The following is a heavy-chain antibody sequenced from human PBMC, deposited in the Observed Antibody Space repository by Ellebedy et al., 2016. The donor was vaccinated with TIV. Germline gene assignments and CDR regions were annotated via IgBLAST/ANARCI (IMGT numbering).Heavy chain of an antibody. CDR2: IYTSGST. CDR1: GGSISSYY. CDR3: ARQPAAPYYYYGMDV. D-gene: IGHD2-2*01. J-gene: IGHJ6*02. Sequence: SETLSLTCTVSGGSISSYYWSWIRQPAGKGLEWIGRIYTSGSTYYNPSLKSRVTISVDTSKNQFSLKLSSVTAADTAVYYCARQPAAPYYYYGMDVWGQGTTVTVSS. V-gene: IGHV4-4*07.